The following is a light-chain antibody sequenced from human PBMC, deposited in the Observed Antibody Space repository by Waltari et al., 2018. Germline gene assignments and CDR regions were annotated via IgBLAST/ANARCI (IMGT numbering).Light chain of an antibody. CDR2: SAS. CDR1: QNIFNY. Sequence: DIQMTQSPSSLSASVGDRVTITCRAIQNIFNYLNWYHQKPGKAPKLLISSASILQSGVPSRFGGSGFGTDFALTITGLQPEDFGTYYCQQTASAPITFGRGTKVDIK. J-gene: IGKJ1*01. V-gene: IGKV1-39*01. CDR3: QQTASAPIT.